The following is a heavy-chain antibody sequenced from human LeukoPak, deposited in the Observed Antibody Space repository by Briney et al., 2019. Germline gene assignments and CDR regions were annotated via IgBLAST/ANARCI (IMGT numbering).Heavy chain of an antibody. V-gene: IGHV1-18*01. CDR3: ARDAMSGWYGFNFDY. CDR2: ISAYNGNT. J-gene: IGHJ4*02. D-gene: IGHD6-19*01. Sequence: GESLKISCKGSGYSFTSYGISWVRQAPGQGLEWMGWISAYNGNTNYAQKLQGRVTMTTDTSTSTAYMELRSLRSDDTAVYYCARDAMSGWYGFNFDYWGQGTLVTVSS. CDR1: GYSFTSYG.